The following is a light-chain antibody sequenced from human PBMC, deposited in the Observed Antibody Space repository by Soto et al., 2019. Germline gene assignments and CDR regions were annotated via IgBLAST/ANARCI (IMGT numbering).Light chain of an antibody. V-gene: IGKV1-39*01. CDR3: QQSYSTPRT. CDR2: AAS. CDR1: QTISTY. Sequence: DIQMTQSPSSLSASVGDRVTITCRASQTISTYLNWYQHKPGKAPNLLIYAASYLQSGVPSRFSGSGSGTAFPLTISTLQPEDFATYYCQQSYSTPRTFGQGTKLEIK. J-gene: IGKJ2*01.